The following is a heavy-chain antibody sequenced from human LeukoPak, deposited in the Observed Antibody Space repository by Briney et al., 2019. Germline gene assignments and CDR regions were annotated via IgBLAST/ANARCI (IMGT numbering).Heavy chain of an antibody. J-gene: IGHJ5*02. D-gene: IGHD4-17*01. CDR2: IIPSFGTA. CDR1: GGTFSNYA. Sequence: SVKVSCKASGGTFSNYAISWVRQAPGQGLEWMGGIIPSFGTANYAQKLQGRVTITADESTSTAYMELSSLGSEDTAVYYCASSTLDYGDYVGIGNWFDPWGQGTLVTVSS. CDR3: ASSTLDYGDYVGIGNWFDP. V-gene: IGHV1-69*01.